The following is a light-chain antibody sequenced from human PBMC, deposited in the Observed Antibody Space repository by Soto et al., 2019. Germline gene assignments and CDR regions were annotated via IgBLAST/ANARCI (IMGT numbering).Light chain of an antibody. V-gene: IGKV3-20*01. J-gene: IGKJ1*01. Sequence: VVLMQSPGTLSLSPGERATLSCRASQSIGNNQLAWYQQKPGQAPRLLIYGASSRATGIPDRFSGSGSGTDFTLTISRLEPEDFAVYYCQQYVNLPRAFGQGTKVEAK. CDR1: QSIGNNQ. CDR3: QQYVNLPRA. CDR2: GAS.